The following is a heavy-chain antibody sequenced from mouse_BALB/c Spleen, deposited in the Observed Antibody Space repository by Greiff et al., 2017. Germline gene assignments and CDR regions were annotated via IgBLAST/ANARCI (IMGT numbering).Heavy chain of an antibody. Sequence: VQLQQSGAELVKPGASVKLSCTASGFNIKDTYMPWVKQRPEQGLEWIGRIDPANGNTKYDPKFQGKATITADTSSNTAYLQLSSLTSEDTAVYYCARNGNDVYFDYWGQGTTLTVSS. CDR3: ARNGNDVYFDY. J-gene: IGHJ2*01. CDR1: GFNIKDTY. D-gene: IGHD2-2*01. V-gene: IGHV14-3*02. CDR2: IDPANGNT.